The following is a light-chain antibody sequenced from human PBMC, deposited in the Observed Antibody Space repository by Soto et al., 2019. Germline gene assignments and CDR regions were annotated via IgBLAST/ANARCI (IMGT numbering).Light chain of an antibody. CDR1: SSDVGGSGL. CDR2: EGF. CDR3: AAWDDSLNGLV. J-gene: IGLJ1*01. V-gene: IGLV2-23*01. Sequence: QSALTQPASVSGSPAQSITISCTGSSSDVGGSGLVSWYQFHPGKAPKLLIFEGFKRPSGVSNRFSGSKSGSTASLTISGLQTEDEADYYCAAWDDSLNGLVFGTGTKLTVL.